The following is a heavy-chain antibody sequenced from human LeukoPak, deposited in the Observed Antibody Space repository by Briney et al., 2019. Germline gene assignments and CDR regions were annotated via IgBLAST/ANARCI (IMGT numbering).Heavy chain of an antibody. CDR3: AREADYGGSFDY. D-gene: IGHD4-23*01. CDR2: INPNSGGT. J-gene: IGHJ4*02. Sequence: GASVKVSCKAPGYTFTGYYMHWVRQAPGQGLEWMGWINPNSGGTNYAQKFQGRVTMTRDTSISTAYMELSRLRSDDTAVYYCAREADYGGSFDYWGQGTLVTVSS. CDR1: GYTFTGYY. V-gene: IGHV1-2*02.